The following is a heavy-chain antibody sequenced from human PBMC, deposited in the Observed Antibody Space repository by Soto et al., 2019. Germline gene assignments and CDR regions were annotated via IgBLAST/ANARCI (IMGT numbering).Heavy chain of an antibody. CDR3: ARGLSGIYYNWFYP. J-gene: IGHJ5*02. D-gene: IGHD1-26*01. CDR1: GFTFSSYG. V-gene: IGHV3-33*01. CDR2: IWYDGSNK. Sequence: QVQLVESGGGVVQPGRSLRLSCAASGFTFSSYGMHWVRQAPGKGLEWVAVIWYDGSNKYYADSVKGRFTISRDNSKNTLYLQMNSLRAEDTAVYYCARGLSGIYYNWFYPWGQGTLVTVSS.